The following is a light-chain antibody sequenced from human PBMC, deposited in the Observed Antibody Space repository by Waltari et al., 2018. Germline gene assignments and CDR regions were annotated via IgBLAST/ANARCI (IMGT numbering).Light chain of an antibody. V-gene: IGKV2D-29*01. CDR3: MQTTHWRS. CDR2: EVS. Sequence: EIVMTQTQLSLSVTPGQAASITCKSSQSLLQSDGKTYLYWYLQRAGQSPQLLIYEVSKRFSGVSDRISGSGSGTDFTLTISRVETDDVGIYFCMQTTHWRSFGRGTKLEIK. J-gene: IGKJ2*01. CDR1: QSLLQSDGKTY.